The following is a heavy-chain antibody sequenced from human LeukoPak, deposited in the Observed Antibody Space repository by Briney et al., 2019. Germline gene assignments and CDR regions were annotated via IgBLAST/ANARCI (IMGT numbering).Heavy chain of an antibody. CDR2: INSSSSYT. V-gene: IGHV3-11*06. J-gene: IGHJ3*02. Sequence: GGSLRLSCAASGFTFSDYYMSWIRQAPGKGLEWVSYINSSSSYTNYADSVKGRFTISRDNAKNSLYLQMNSLRAEDTAVYYCARDQYDILTGYRHDAFDIWGQGTMVTVSS. CDR1: GFTFSDYY. CDR3: ARDQYDILTGYRHDAFDI. D-gene: IGHD3-9*01.